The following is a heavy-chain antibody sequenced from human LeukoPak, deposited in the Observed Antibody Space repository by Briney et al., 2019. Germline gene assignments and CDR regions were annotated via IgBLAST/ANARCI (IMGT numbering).Heavy chain of an antibody. Sequence: ASVKVSCKTSGYTFTSYYMHWVRQAPGQGLEWMGIINPSGGSTSYAQKFQGRVTMTRDTSTSSVYMELSSLRSEDTAVYYCAANTATVHPNYYYYYMDVWGKGTTVTISS. V-gene: IGHV1-46*01. CDR1: GYTFTSYY. J-gene: IGHJ6*03. CDR3: AANTATVHPNYYYYYMDV. D-gene: IGHD5-18*01. CDR2: INPSGGST.